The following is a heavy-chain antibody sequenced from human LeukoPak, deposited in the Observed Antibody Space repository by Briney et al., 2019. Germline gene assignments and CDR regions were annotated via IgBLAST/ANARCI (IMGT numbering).Heavy chain of an antibody. CDR2: ISYDGSNK. J-gene: IGHJ6*02. V-gene: IGHV3-30-3*01. CDR3: ARDFYQCSSTSCHPYYYYCYGMDV. CDR1: GFTFSSYA. Sequence: GRSLRLSCAASGFTFSSYAMHWVRQAPGKGLEWVAVISYDGSNKYYADSVKGRFTISRDNSKNTLYLQMNSLRAEDTAVYYCARDFYQCSSTSCHPYYYYCYGMDVWGQGTTVTVSS. D-gene: IGHD2-2*01.